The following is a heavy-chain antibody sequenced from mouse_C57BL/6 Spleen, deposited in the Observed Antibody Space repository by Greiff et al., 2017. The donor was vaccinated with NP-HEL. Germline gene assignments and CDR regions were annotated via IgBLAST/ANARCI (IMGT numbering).Heavy chain of an antibody. D-gene: IGHD1-1*01. Sequence: VKLQESGAELVRPGASVKLSCKASGYTFTDYYINWVKQRPGQGLEWIARIYPGSGNTYYNEKFKGKATLTAEKSSSTAYMQLSSLTSEDSAVYFCARTDDGSSSWFAYWGQGTLVTVSA. CDR1: GYTFTDYY. J-gene: IGHJ3*01. V-gene: IGHV1-76*01. CDR3: ARTDDGSSSWFAY. CDR2: IYPGSGNT.